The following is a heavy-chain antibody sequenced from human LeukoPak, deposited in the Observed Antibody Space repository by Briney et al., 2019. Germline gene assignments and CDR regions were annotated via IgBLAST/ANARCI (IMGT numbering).Heavy chain of an antibody. D-gene: IGHD2-15*01. Sequence: GASVKVSCKASGYTFTSYGISWVRQAPGQGLEWMGWISAYNGNRNYAQKLQGRVTMTTDTSTSTAYMELRSLRSDDTAVYYRARRMYGPEKAYYYYYYMDVWGKGTTVTVSS. CDR1: GYTFTSYG. J-gene: IGHJ6*03. CDR3: ARRMYGPEKAYYYYYYMDV. CDR2: ISAYNGNR. V-gene: IGHV1-18*01.